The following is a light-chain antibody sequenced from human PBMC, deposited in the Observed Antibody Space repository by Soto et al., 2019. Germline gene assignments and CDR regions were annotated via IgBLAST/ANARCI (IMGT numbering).Light chain of an antibody. CDR1: SSDVGGYNY. V-gene: IGLV2-8*01. CDR2: EVT. J-gene: IGLJ3*02. Sequence: SALPQPPSASVSPGQSVTISCTGTSSDVGGYNYVSWYQQYPGRAPKLMIYEVTKRPSGVPDRFSGSKSGNTASLTVSGLQAEDEADYYCSSYAASNNFYFVFGGGTKVTVL. CDR3: SSYAASNNFYFV.